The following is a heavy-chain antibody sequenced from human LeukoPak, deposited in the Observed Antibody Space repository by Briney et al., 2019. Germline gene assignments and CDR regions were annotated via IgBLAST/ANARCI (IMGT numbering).Heavy chain of an antibody. D-gene: IGHD6-13*01. CDR2: INAGNGNT. Sequence: ASVKVSCKASGYTFTSYAMHWVRQAPRQRLEWMGWINAGNGNTKYSQKFQGRVTITRDTSASTAYMELSSLRSEDTAVYYCARDYRSYSISWYLPDYWGQGTLVTVSS. CDR3: ARDYRSYSISWYLPDY. CDR1: GYTFTSYA. J-gene: IGHJ4*02. V-gene: IGHV1-3*01.